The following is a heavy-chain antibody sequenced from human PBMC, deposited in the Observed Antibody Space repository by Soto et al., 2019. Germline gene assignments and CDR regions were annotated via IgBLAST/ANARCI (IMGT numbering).Heavy chain of an antibody. V-gene: IGHV3-74*01. CDR2: MNDDGSDT. D-gene: IGHD7-27*01. CDR1: RFTFSNYR. J-gene: IGHJ4*02. CDR3: ARDRWGPLIDN. Sequence: EVQLVESGVGLVQPGESLRLSCTASRFTFSNYRIHWVRQAPGKGLVWVSRMNDDGSDTSYADSVKGRFTISRDNAKNTVYLQMNSPRVEDTAVYYCARDRWGPLIDNWGQGTLVTVSS.